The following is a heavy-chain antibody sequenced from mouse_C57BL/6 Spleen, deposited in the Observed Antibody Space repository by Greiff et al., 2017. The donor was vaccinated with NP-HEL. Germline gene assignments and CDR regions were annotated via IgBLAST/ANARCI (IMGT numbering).Heavy chain of an antibody. CDR2: INYDGSST. Sequence: EVQLVESEGGLVQPGSSMKLSCTASGFTFSDYYMAWVRQVPEKGLEWVANINYDGSSTYYLDSLKSRFIISRDNAKNILYLQMSSLKSEDTATYYCARGAGYAMDYWGQGTSVTVSS. CDR1: GFTFSDYY. CDR3: ARGAGYAMDY. V-gene: IGHV5-16*01. D-gene: IGHD3-3*01. J-gene: IGHJ4*01.